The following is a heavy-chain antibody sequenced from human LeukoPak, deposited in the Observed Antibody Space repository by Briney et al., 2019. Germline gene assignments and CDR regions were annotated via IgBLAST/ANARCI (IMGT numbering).Heavy chain of an antibody. V-gene: IGHV3-48*03. CDR3: AREGDYYGSGSQLDY. D-gene: IGHD3-10*01. CDR2: ISSSGSII. Sequence: GGSLRLSCAASGFTFSSYEMHWVRQAPGKGLEWVSYISSSGSIIYYADSVKGRFTISRDNAKNSLYLQMNSLRAEDTAVYYCAREGDYYGSGSQLDYWGQGTLVTVSS. J-gene: IGHJ4*02. CDR1: GFTFSSYE.